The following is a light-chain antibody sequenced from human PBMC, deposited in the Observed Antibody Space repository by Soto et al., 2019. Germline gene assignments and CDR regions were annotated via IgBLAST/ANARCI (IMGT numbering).Light chain of an antibody. CDR2: AAY. V-gene: IGKV1-39*01. CDR3: QQSYSSPRT. Sequence: DIQMTQSPSSLSASVGDRVTITCRASQSISTYLNWYQQKPGKAPKLLIFAAYSLQSVVPSRFSGRGSGTEFTLSISILQAEDSATYSCQQSYSSPRTFGQGTKVEIK. CDR1: QSISTY. J-gene: IGKJ1*01.